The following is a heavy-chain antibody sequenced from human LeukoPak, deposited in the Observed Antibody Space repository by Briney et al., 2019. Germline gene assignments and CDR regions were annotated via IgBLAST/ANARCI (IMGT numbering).Heavy chain of an antibody. J-gene: IGHJ4*02. V-gene: IGHV3-23*01. CDR1: GFTFSSYA. CDR2: ISGSGGTT. CDR3: AKTNGYYSD. D-gene: IGHD3-22*01. Sequence: GGSLTLSCAASGFTFSSYAMSWVRQAPGKGLEWVSGISGSGGTTYYADSVKGRFTISRDNSKNSLSLQVSSLRAEDTAVYYCAKTNGYYSDWGQGTLVTVSS.